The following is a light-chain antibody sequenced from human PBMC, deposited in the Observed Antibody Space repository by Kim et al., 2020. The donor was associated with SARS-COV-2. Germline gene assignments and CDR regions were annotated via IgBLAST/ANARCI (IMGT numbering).Light chain of an antibody. CDR3: QQYDSYSRT. J-gene: IGKJ2*01. CDR2: DVS. CDR1: QSISTW. Sequence: DIQMTQSPSTLSASVGDRVTITCRASQSISTWLAWYQQKPGKAPELLMYDVSRLQSGVPSRCSGSGSGTEFTLTISSLQPGDFATYYCQQYDSYSRTFGQGTKLEI. V-gene: IGKV1-5*01.